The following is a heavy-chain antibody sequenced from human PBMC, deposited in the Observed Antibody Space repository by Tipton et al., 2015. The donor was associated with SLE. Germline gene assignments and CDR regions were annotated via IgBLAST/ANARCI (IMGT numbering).Heavy chain of an antibody. CDR3: VRDSGYCGGDCYLPGGY. Sequence: SLRLSCAASGFTFSTYAMHWVRQAPGKGLEWVAVISYEGSYKNYGASVKGRFSISRDDSKNTLYLQMNSLRDEDTAVYYCVRDSGYCGGDCYLPGGYWGQGTLVTVSS. V-gene: IGHV3-30*04. D-gene: IGHD2-21*01. J-gene: IGHJ4*02. CDR2: ISYEGSYK. CDR1: GFTFSTYA.